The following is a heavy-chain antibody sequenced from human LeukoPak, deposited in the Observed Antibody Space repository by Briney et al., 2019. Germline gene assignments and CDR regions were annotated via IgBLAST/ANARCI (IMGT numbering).Heavy chain of an antibody. CDR2: INSDGSST. V-gene: IGHV3-74*01. D-gene: IGHD2-2*01. CDR1: GYTFSSYW. Sequence: GGSLRLSCAASGYTFSSYWMHWVRQAPGKGLVWVSRINSDGSSTSYADSVKGRFIISRDNAKNTLSLQMNSLRAEDTAVFYCVRVACSSMTSCATVDYWGQGTLVTVSS. CDR3: VRVACSSMTSCATVDY. J-gene: IGHJ4*02.